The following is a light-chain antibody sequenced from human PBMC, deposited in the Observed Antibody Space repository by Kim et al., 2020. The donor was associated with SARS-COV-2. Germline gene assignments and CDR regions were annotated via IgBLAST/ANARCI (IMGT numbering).Light chain of an antibody. CDR1: QEISGY. Sequence: DIQMTQSPSSLSASVGDRVTITCRSSQEISGYLNWYQQKLGKAPKLLMSDASSLQSGVPSRFSGSRSGTEFTLTINSLHPEDFATYFCQQYDTIPLTFGPGTKVDIK. CDR3: QQYDTIPLT. V-gene: IGKV1-39*01. J-gene: IGKJ3*01. CDR2: DAS.